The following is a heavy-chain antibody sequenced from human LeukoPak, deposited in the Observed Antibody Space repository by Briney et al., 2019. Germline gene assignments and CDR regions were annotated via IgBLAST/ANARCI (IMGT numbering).Heavy chain of an antibody. J-gene: IGHJ4*02. D-gene: IGHD6-13*01. Sequence: GGSLRLSCAASGFTFSNYAMSWVRQAPGKGLEWVAGISGTGGSTHYADSVKGRFTISRDNSKNTLYLQMNSLRAEDTAVYYCAKAYSSSWYEVFDYWGQGTLVTVSS. CDR3: AKAYSSSWYEVFDY. CDR1: GFTFSNYA. V-gene: IGHV3-23*01. CDR2: ISGTGGST.